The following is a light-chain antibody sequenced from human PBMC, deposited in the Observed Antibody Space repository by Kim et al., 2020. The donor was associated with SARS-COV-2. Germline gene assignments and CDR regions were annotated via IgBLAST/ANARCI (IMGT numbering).Light chain of an antibody. Sequence: SVSPGQTASITCSGEKLGDKYACWYQQKPGQSPVLVIYQDRKRPSGIPERFSGSNSGNTATLTISGTQAMDEADYYCQAWDSSTVVFGGGTQLTVL. CDR3: QAWDSSTVV. J-gene: IGLJ2*01. CDR1: KLGDKY. V-gene: IGLV3-1*01. CDR2: QDR.